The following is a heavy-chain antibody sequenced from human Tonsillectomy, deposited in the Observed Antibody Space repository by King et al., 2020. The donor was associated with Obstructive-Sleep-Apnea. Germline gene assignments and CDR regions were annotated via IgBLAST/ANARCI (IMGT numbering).Heavy chain of an antibody. Sequence: QLVQSGAEVKKPGASVKVSCKASGYTFTSYAMHWVRQAPGQRLEWMGWINAGNGNTKYSQKFQGRVTITRDTSASTAYMELSSLRSEDTAVYYCASAAMVLRPNSALDYWGQGTLVTVSS. V-gene: IGHV1-3*01. CDR1: GYTFTSYA. J-gene: IGHJ4*02. CDR3: ASAAMVLRPNSALDY. CDR2: INAGNGNT. D-gene: IGHD5-18*01.